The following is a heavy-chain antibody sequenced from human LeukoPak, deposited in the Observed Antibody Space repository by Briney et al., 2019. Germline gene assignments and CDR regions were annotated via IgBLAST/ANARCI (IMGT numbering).Heavy chain of an antibody. CDR3: AREGEIFFPDL. CDR1: GGSISSYY. Sequence: SETLSLTCTVSGGSISSYYWSWIRQPPGKGLEWIGYIYYSGSTNYNPSLKSRVTISVDTSKNQFSLKLSSVTAADTAVYYCAREGEIFFPDLWGQGNLVTVYS. J-gene: IGHJ4*02. CDR2: IYYSGST. D-gene: IGHD3-10*01. V-gene: IGHV4-59*01.